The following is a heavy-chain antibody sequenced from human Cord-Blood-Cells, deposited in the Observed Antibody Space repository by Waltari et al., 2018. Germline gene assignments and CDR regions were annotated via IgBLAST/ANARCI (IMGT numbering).Heavy chain of an antibody. CDR2: IYYSGST. D-gene: IGHD6-19*01. CDR3: ARPLDSSGFDY. Sequence: QLQLQESGPGLVKPSETLSLTCTVSGSSISSSSYYWGWIRQPPGNGLEWIGSIYYSGSTYYNPSLKSRVTISVDTSKNQFSLKLSSVTAADTAVYYCARPLDSSGFDYWGQGTLVTVSS. J-gene: IGHJ4*02. V-gene: IGHV4-39*01. CDR1: GSSISSSSYY.